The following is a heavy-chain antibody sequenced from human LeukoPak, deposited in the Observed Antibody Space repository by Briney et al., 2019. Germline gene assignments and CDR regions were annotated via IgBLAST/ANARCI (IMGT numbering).Heavy chain of an antibody. V-gene: IGHV4-34*01. CDR1: GGSLSGYY. Sequence: SETLSLTCAVYGGSLSGYYWSWIRQPPGKGLEWIGEINHSGSTNYNPSLKSRVTISVDTSKNQFSLKLSSVTAADTAVYYCARARAPLLRFLEWLSDWGQGTLVTVSS. CDR2: INHSGST. D-gene: IGHD3-3*01. J-gene: IGHJ4*02. CDR3: ARARAPLLRFLEWLSD.